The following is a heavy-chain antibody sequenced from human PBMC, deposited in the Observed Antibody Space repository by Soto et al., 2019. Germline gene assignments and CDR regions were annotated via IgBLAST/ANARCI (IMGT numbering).Heavy chain of an antibody. D-gene: IGHD2-15*01. V-gene: IGHV1-69*17. J-gene: IGHJ5*02. CDR1: GLTYSSHV. CDR2: IIPLFGIP. CDR3: ARGVVDTNVVFKWFDP. Sequence: QVQLVQSGPEVKRPGSSVKVSCAASGLTYSSHVISWVRQAPGQGLEWMGGIIPLFGIPNYAQKFQGRLTITADKSTSTAYMELSSLRSEDTAVYYCARGVVDTNVVFKWFDPWGQGTLVTVSS.